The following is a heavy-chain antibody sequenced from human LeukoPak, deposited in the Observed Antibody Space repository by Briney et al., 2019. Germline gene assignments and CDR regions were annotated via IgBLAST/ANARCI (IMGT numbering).Heavy chain of an antibody. D-gene: IGHD2-15*01. J-gene: IGHJ4*02. Sequence: GGSLRLSCSASGFTFRSYAMSWVRQAPGKGLEWVSAISKDADATYYAGSVKGRFTISRDNSKDTLSLQMNSLRAEDTAVYYCAKESPYCHGTDCRIYYFDSWGQGILVTVSS. V-gene: IGHV3-23*01. CDR3: AKESPYCHGTDCRIYYFDS. CDR1: GFTFRSYA. CDR2: ISKDADAT.